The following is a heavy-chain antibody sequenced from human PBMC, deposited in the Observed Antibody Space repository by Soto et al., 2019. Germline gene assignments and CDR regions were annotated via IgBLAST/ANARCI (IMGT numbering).Heavy chain of an antibody. CDR2: IYSGGIT. J-gene: IGHJ6*02. Sequence: PLRLSRPASRLIRSSNYMNRVRQAPGKGLEWVSVIYSGGITYYADSVKGRFTISRDNSKNTLYLQMNSLRAEDTAVYYFARSVRSGSFPCYYYAMDVWGQGTTVTVSS. CDR3: ARSVRSGSFPCYYYAMDV. D-gene: IGHD3-10*01. V-gene: IGHV3-53*01. CDR1: RLIRSSNY.